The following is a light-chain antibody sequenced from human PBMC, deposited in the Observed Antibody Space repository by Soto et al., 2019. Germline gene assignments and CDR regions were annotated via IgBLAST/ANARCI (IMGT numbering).Light chain of an antibody. Sequence: EIVLTQSPGTLSLSPGERATLSCRASQSVSSSYLAWYQQKPGQAPRLLIYGASSRATGIPDRFSGSGSGTDFTLTISSLEPEDFAVYYCQQRSNRPPGITFGQAARL. CDR3: QQRSNRPPGIT. V-gene: IGKV3D-20*02. CDR2: GAS. CDR1: QSVSSSY. J-gene: IGKJ5*01.